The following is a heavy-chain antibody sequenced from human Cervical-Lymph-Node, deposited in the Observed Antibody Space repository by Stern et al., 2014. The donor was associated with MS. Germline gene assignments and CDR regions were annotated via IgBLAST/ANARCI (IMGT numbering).Heavy chain of an antibody. CDR3: AREPARITIFGVVTRGLDWFDP. V-gene: IGHV1-69*01. J-gene: IGHJ5*02. Sequence: QVQLVQSGSELKKPGSSVKVSCKASGGTFSSYAITWVRQTPGQGLERMGGVNPIFGTANYTQKFQGRVTITADESTSTAYMELSSLRSEDTAVYYCAREPARITIFGVVTRGLDWFDPWGQGTLVTVSS. CDR2: VNPIFGTA. D-gene: IGHD3-3*01. CDR1: GGTFSSYA.